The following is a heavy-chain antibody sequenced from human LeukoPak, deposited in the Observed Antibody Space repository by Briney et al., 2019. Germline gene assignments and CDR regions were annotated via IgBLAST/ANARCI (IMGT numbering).Heavy chain of an antibody. Sequence: SETLSLTCAVSGGSISSGGYSWSWIRQPPGRGLEWIGYIYHSGSTYYNPSLKSRVTISVDRSKNQFSLKLSSVTAADTAVYYCARDGYYDNAFDIWGQGTMVTVPS. CDR1: GGSISSGGYS. D-gene: IGHD3-22*01. CDR2: IYHSGST. V-gene: IGHV4-30-2*01. J-gene: IGHJ3*02. CDR3: ARDGYYDNAFDI.